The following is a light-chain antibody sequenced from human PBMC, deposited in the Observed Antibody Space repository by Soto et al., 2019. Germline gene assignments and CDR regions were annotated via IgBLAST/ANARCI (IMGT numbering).Light chain of an antibody. J-gene: IGKJ2*02. CDR3: QQYDNWPPCT. CDR2: DTS. CDR1: QSVSRF. Sequence: ERVMTQSPATLSVSPGARVTLSCRASQSVSRFLAWYQQRPGQAPRLLIYDTSTRATGVPARFSGSGSETEFSLTISSLQSEDFAVYYCQQYDNWPPCTFGQGTKLEVK. V-gene: IGKV3-15*01.